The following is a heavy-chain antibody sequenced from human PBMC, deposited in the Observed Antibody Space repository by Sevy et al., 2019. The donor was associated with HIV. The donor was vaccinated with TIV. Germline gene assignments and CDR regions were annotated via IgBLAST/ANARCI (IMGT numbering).Heavy chain of an antibody. Sequence: GGSLRLSCAASGFTFSSYAMSWVRQAPGKGLEWVSAINGSGESTYYADSVKGRFTISRDNSKNTLYLQMNSLRAEDTAVYYCAKGGPTAAHYFYYGMDVWGQGTTVTVSS. CDR2: INGSGEST. CDR1: GFTFSSYA. V-gene: IGHV3-23*01. CDR3: AKGGPTAAHYFYYGMDV. J-gene: IGHJ6*02. D-gene: IGHD2-2*01.